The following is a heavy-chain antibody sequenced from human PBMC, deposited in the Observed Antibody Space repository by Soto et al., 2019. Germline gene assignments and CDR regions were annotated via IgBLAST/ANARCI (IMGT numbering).Heavy chain of an antibody. CDR3: ARAPNSDYGDYGNYYGMDV. Sequence: PSETLSLTCTVAGGYIISGDCYWSWIRQHPGKGLEWIGYIHYSGSTYYNPSLKSRVTISVDTSKNQFSLKLSSVTAADTAVYYCARAPNSDYGDYGNYYGMDVWGQGTTVTVSS. V-gene: IGHV4-31*03. CDR1: GGYIISGDCY. CDR2: IHYSGST. J-gene: IGHJ6*02. D-gene: IGHD4-17*01.